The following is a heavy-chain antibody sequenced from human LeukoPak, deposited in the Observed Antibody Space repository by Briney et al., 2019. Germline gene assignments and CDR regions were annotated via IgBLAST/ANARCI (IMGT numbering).Heavy chain of an antibody. V-gene: IGHV3-30-3*01. CDR2: ISYDGSNK. Sequence: GGSLRLSCAASGFTFSRFAMHWVRQAPGKGLEWVALISYDGSNKYSADSVKGRFTISRDNSKNTLYLQMNSLRAEDTAVYYCARVPRGQIFGVVTAPMDVWGQGTTVTVPS. CDR3: ARVPRGQIFGVVTAPMDV. CDR1: GFTFSRFA. J-gene: IGHJ6*02. D-gene: IGHD3-3*01.